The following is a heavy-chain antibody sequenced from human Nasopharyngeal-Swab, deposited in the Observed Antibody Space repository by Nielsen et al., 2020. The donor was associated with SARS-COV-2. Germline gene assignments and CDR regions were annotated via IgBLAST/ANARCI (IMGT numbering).Heavy chain of an antibody. V-gene: IGHV3-15*01. CDR1: GFTFSNAW. J-gene: IGHJ6*02. D-gene: IGHD3-16*01. CDR2: IKSKTDGGTT. Sequence: GESLKISCAASGFTFSNAWMSWFRQAPGKGLEWVGRIKSKTDGGTTDYAAPVKGRFTISRDDSKNTLYLQMNSLKTEDTAVYYCTRGGLYGMDVWGQGTTVTVSS. CDR3: TRGGLYGMDV.